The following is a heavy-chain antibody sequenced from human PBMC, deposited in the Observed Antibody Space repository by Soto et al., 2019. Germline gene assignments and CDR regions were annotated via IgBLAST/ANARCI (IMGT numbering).Heavy chain of an antibody. CDR2: ISSSSSYI. Sequence: EVQLVESGGGLVKPGGSLRLSCAASGFTFSSYSMNWVRQAPGKGLEWVSSISSSSSYIYYADSVKGRFTISRDNAQNSLYMQMTSLRAEDTAVYYCAHQYSYKGGYWGHVTLVIVSS. V-gene: IGHV3-21*01. J-gene: IGHJ4*01. CDR3: AHQYSYKGGY. CDR1: GFTFSSYS. D-gene: IGHD5-18*01.